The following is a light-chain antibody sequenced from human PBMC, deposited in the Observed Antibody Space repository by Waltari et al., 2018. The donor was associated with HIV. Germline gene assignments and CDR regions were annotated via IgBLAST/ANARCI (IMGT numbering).Light chain of an antibody. CDR3: YSATENNLV. CDR1: VLSKKF. Sequence: SYELTQPSSGSVSPGQTARITCSGDVLSKKFARWFQQKPGQAPVLIIYKDNERPSGIPERVSGSSSGTTVTLTISGAQVDDEADYYCYSATENNLVFGGGTKLTVL. CDR2: KDN. J-gene: IGLJ2*01. V-gene: IGLV3-27*01.